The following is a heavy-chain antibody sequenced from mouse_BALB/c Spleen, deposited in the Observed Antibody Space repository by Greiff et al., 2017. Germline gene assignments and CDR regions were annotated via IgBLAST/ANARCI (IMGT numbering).Heavy chain of an antibody. CDR3: ARGYYGYSWFAY. CDR2: ISDGGSYT. Sequence: DVMLVESGGGLVKPGGSLKLSCAASGFTFSDYYMYWVRQTPEKRLEWVATISDGGSYTYYPDSVKGRFTISRDNAKNNLYLQMSSLKSEDTAMYYCARGYYGYSWFAYWGQGTLVTVSA. J-gene: IGHJ3*01. D-gene: IGHD2-2*01. CDR1: GFTFSDYY. V-gene: IGHV5-4*02.